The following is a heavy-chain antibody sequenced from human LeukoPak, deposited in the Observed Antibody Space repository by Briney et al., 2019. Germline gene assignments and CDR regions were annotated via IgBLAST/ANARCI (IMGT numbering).Heavy chain of an antibody. CDR3: ARGHSTSSPYFCDGMDV. J-gene: IGHJ6*02. CDR1: RGSISSGAYW. CDR2: IYYTGNT. V-gene: IGHV4-31*03. Sequence: SETLSLTCTVARGSISSGAYWWTWLRQDPVKGLEWIGYIYYTGNTYYNPSLRSRVHISVDTSKNQFSLNLSSVTAADTAVYFCARGHSTSSPYFCDGMDVWGQGTTVTVSS. D-gene: IGHD6-6*01.